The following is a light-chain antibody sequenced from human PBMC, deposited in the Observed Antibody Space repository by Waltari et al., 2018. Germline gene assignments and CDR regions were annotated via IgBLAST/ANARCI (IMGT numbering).Light chain of an antibody. Sequence: DILMTQSPDSLAVSLGERATINCKSSQSVSYTASNKHYLAWYQQKPGQPPKLIIYWASNRESGVPDRFSGSGSGTDFTLTISRLQAEDVAVYYCQQYYTTPLTCGGGTKVEI. J-gene: IGKJ4*01. CDR2: WAS. CDR3: QQYYTTPLT. CDR1: QSVSYTASNKHY. V-gene: IGKV4-1*01.